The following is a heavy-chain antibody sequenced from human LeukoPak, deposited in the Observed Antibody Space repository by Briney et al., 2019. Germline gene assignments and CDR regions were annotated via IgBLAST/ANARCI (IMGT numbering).Heavy chain of an antibody. V-gene: IGHV4-59*01. CDR2: IYYSGNT. CDR1: GASISTYY. CDR3: ARAYTSWSFDY. J-gene: IGHJ4*02. D-gene: IGHD2-2*02. Sequence: SETLSLTCTVSGASISTYYWSWIRQPPGKGLEWIGYIYYSGNTNYNPSLKSRVTISVDTSKNQFSLKLSSVTAADTAVYYCARAYTSWSFDYWGQGTLVTVSS.